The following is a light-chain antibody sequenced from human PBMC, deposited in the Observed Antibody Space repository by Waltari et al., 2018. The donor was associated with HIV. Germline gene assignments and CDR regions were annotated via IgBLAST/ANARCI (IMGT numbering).Light chain of an antibody. CDR2: DAS. J-gene: IGKJ3*01. CDR3: QHFNNYPLT. V-gene: IGKV1D-13*01. CDR1: QGISSA. Sequence: AIQLTQSPSSLSASVGDRVTITCRASQGISSALARYQQTPGKAPKLLIYDASTLESGVPSRFRGSGSGTDFTLTISSLQPEDFATYYCQHFNNYPLTFGPGTKVDIK.